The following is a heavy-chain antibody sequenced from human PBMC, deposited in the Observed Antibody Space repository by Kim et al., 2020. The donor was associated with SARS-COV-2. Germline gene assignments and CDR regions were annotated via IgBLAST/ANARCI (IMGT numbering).Heavy chain of an antibody. V-gene: IGHV4-30-4*01. CDR3: ARERLWFGELSLSGQDV. J-gene: IGHJ6*02. CDR2: IYYSGST. D-gene: IGHD3-10*01. CDR1: GGSISSGDYY. Sequence: SETLSLTCTVSGGSISSGDYYWSWIRQPPGKGLEWIGYIYYSGSTYYNPSLKSRVTISVETSKNQFSLKLSSVTAADTAVYYCARERLWFGELSLSGQDVWGQGTTVTVPS.